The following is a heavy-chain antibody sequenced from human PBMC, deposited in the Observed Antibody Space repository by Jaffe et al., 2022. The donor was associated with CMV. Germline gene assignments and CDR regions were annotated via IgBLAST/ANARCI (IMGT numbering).Heavy chain of an antibody. Sequence: EVQLVESGGGLVQPGRSLRLSCAASGFTFDDYAMHWVRQAPGKGLEWVSGISWNSGSIGYADSVKGRFTISRDNAKNSLYLQMNSLRAEDTALYYCARHIHMYGDHTTRYGMDVWGQGTTVTVSS. D-gene: IGHD4-17*01. J-gene: IGHJ6*02. CDR2: ISWNSGSI. CDR3: ARHIHMYGDHTTRYGMDV. CDR1: GFTFDDYA. V-gene: IGHV3-9*01.